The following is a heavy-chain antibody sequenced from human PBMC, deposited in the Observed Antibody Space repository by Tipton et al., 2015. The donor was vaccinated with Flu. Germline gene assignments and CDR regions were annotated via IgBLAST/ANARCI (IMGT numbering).Heavy chain of an antibody. V-gene: IGHV3-23*04. CDR2: ISGSGAIR. J-gene: IGHJ4*02. Sequence: QLVQSGGGQIQPGESLTLSCAASGFTVDNKFMAWVRQAPGKGLEWVSAISGSGAIRYFADSVKGRFTISRDNSKNMLYLQMNSLRPEDTAIYYCAKVIPELVAGLDYWGQGTLVSVPS. CDR1: GFTVDNKF. D-gene: IGHD6-19*01. CDR3: AKVIPELVAGLDY.